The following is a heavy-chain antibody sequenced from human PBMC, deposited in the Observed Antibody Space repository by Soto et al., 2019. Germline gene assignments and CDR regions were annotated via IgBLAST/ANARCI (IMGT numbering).Heavy chain of an antibody. D-gene: IGHD6-13*01. CDR1: GGSFSGYY. CDR3: ARLNFIAAAGLSWFAP. V-gene: IGHV4-34*01. J-gene: IGHJ5*02. CDR2: INHSGST. Sequence: SETLSLTCAVYGGSFSGYYWSWIRQPPGKGLEWIGEINHSGSTNYNPSLKSRVTISVDTSKNQFSLKLSSVTAADTAVYYCARLNFIAAAGLSWFAPWGQGTLVPVSS.